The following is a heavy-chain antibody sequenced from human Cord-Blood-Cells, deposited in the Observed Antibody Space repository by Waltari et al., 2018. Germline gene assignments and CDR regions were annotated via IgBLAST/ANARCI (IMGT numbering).Heavy chain of an antibody. Sequence: QVQLQQWGAGLLKPSETLPLTCAVYGGSFSGYYWSWIRQPPGKGLEWIGEINHSGSTNYNPSLKSRVTISVDTSKNQFSLKLSSVTAADTAVYYCAALTMVRGVISDYWGQGTLVTVSS. CDR1: GGSFSGYY. CDR3: AALTMVRGVISDY. D-gene: IGHD3-10*01. V-gene: IGHV4-34*01. J-gene: IGHJ4*02. CDR2: INHSGST.